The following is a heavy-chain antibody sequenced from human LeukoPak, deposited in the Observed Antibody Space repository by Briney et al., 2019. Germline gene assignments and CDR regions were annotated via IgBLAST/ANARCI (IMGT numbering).Heavy chain of an antibody. CDR2: ISSSGSTM. CDR1: GFTFSIYS. V-gene: IGHV3-48*01. J-gene: IGHJ4*02. Sequence: GGSLRLSCAATGFTFSIYSMNWVRQSPGKGLDWISHISSSGSTMYYAYSVKVRFTISSVSTMNTMNLQMKSLRPDESTRYNCARAPGTMIVVDYWGQGTLLTVSS. CDR3: ARAPGTMIVVDY. D-gene: IGHD3-22*01.